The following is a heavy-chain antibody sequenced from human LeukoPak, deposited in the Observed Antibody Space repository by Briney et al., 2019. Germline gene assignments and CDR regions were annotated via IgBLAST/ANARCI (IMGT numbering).Heavy chain of an antibody. D-gene: IGHD2-2*01. J-gene: IGHJ6*03. CDR2: IYTSGST. CDR1: GGSISSYY. V-gene: IGHV4-4*07. Sequence: PSETLSLTCTVSGGSISSYYWSWIRQPAGKGLEWIGRIYTSGSTNYNPSLKSRVTMSVDTSKNQFSLKLSSVTAADTAVYYCARDQVVVVPAATSYYYMDVWGKGTTVTVSS. CDR3: ARDQVVVVPAATSYYYMDV.